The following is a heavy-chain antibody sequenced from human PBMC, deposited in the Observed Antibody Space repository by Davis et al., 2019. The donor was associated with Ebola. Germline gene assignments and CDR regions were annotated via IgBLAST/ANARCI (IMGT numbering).Heavy chain of an antibody. Sequence: GESLKISCAASGFTFSSYAMSWVRQAPGKGLEWVAVISYDGSNKYYADSVKGRFTISRDNSKNTVYLQMNSLRAEDTAVYYCARGSSYDLLTGSYYFDYWGQGTLVTVSS. CDR3: ARGSSYDLLTGSYYFDY. CDR1: GFTFSSYA. V-gene: IGHV3-30*03. J-gene: IGHJ4*02. CDR2: ISYDGSNK. D-gene: IGHD3-9*01.